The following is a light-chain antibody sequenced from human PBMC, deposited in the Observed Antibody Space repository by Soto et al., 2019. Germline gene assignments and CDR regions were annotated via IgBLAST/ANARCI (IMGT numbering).Light chain of an antibody. CDR1: SSDVGGYNY. CDR3: NSYTSSTTVV. V-gene: IGLV2-14*01. Sequence: QSALTQPASVSGSPGQSITISCTGTSSDVGGYNYVSWYQQHPGKAPKLMIYDVTNRPSGVSNRFSGSKSGNTASLTISGLQAEDEADCYCNSYTSSTTVVFGGGTKLTVL. J-gene: IGLJ2*01. CDR2: DVT.